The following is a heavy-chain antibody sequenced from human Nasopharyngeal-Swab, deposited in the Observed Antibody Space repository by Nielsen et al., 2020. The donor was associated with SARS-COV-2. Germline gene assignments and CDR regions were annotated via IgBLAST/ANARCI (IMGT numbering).Heavy chain of an antibody. V-gene: IGHV3-23*01. CDR3: AKDNGRITMVRGVRWFDP. Sequence: GESLKISCAASGITFSSYWMSWVRQAPGKGLEWVSAISGSGGSTYYADSVKGRFTISRDNSKNTLYLQMNSLRAEDTAVYYCAKDNGRITMVRGVRWFDPWGQGTLVTVSS. CDR1: GITFSSYW. D-gene: IGHD3-10*01. J-gene: IGHJ5*02. CDR2: ISGSGGST.